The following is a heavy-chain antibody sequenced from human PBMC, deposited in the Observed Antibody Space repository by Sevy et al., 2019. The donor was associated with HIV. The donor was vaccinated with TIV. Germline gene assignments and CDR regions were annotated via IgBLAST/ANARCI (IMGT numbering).Heavy chain of an antibody. D-gene: IGHD4-17*01. CDR3: AKDPLNLEYDYGDSYYFDY. CDR2: ISGSGGST. V-gene: IGHV3-23*01. Sequence: GGSLRLSCAASGFTFSSYAMSWVRQAPGKGLEWVSAISGSGGSTYYADSVKGRFTISRDNSKNTLYLQMNSLGAEDTAVYYCAKDPLNLEYDYGDSYYFDYWGQGTLVTVSS. J-gene: IGHJ4*02. CDR1: GFTFSSYA.